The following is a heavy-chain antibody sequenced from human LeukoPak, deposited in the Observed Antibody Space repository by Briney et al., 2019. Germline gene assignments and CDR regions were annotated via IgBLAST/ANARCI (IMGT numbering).Heavy chain of an antibody. Sequence: PGGSLRLSCAASGFTVWNNYMSWVRRPPGKGLEWGSVIYSGGSTYYADSVKGRFTISRDNSKNTLYLQMNSLRAEDTAVYFCATGERMVRGDGVDYWGQGTLVTVSS. CDR2: IYSGGST. D-gene: IGHD3-10*01. V-gene: IGHV3-66*01. CDR1: GFTVWNNY. J-gene: IGHJ4*02. CDR3: ATGERMVRGDGVDY.